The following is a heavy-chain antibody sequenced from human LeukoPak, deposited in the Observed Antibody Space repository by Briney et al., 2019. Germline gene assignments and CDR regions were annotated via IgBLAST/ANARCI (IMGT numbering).Heavy chain of an antibody. CDR3: ARQKWQLHFDY. CDR2: IYTSGST. D-gene: IGHD2-15*01. J-gene: IGHJ4*02. V-gene: IGHV4-4*07. CDR1: GGSISSYY. Sequence: SVTLSLTCTVSGGSISSYYWSWIRQPAGKGLEWIGCIYTSGSTNCNPSLRRRVTLSVDTSQNEFSLKLSSITAAATAVYYCARQKWQLHFDYWGQGTLVTVSS.